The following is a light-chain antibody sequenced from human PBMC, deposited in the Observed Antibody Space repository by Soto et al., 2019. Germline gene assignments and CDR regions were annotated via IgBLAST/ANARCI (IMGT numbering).Light chain of an antibody. CDR2: WAS. J-gene: IGKJ4*01. CDR3: HQYYDVPLT. Sequence: DIVLTRSPVSRGGSLGERATFNCRSSQRVFYDSNNKDYLAWYQQKPGQPPRLLIYWASIRQSGVPDRFSGSGSGTDFTLTINSLQAEDVAVYYCHQYYDVPLTFGGGTKVELK. V-gene: IGKV4-1*01. CDR1: QRVFYDSNNKDY.